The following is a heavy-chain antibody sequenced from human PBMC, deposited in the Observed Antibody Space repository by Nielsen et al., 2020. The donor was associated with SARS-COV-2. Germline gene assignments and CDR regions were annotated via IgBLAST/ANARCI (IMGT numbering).Heavy chain of an antibody. J-gene: IGHJ6*02. CDR3: ARRDSSSWGMNYYYYGMDV. Sequence: ASVKVSCKASEYTFTSYAMNWVRQAPGQGLEWMGWINTNTGNPTYAQGFTGRFVFSLDTSVSTAYLQISSLKAEDTAVYYCARRDSSSWGMNYYYYGMDVWGQGTTVTVSS. V-gene: IGHV7-4-1*02. D-gene: IGHD6-13*01. CDR1: EYTFTSYA. CDR2: INTNTGNP.